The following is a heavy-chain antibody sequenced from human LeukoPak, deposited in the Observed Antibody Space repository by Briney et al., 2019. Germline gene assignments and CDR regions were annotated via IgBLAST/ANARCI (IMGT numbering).Heavy chain of an antibody. V-gene: IGHV3-74*01. CDR3: ARLGARQMLEY. CDR2: INSDGSST. Sequence: GGSLRLSCAASGFTFSNYWMHWVRQAPGKGLVWVSRINSDGSSTTYADSVKGRFTISRDNAKNSLYLQMNSLRAEDTAVYYCARLGARQMLEYWGQGTLVTVSS. CDR1: GFTFSNYW. D-gene: IGHD4-17*01. J-gene: IGHJ4*02.